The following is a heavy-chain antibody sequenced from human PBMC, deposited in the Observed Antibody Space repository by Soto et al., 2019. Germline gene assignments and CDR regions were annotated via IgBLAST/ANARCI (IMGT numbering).Heavy chain of an antibody. J-gene: IGHJ4*02. V-gene: IGHV4-59*01. CDR2: IYYSGST. D-gene: IGHD2-2*01. CDR1: GGSISSYY. CDR3: GSLSRY. Sequence: QVQLQESGPGLVKPSETLSLTCTVSGGSISSYYWSWIRQPPGKGLEWIGYIYYSGSTNYNPSLKSRVTISVDTSKNQFSLKLSSVTAADTAVYYCGSLSRYWGQGTLVTVSS.